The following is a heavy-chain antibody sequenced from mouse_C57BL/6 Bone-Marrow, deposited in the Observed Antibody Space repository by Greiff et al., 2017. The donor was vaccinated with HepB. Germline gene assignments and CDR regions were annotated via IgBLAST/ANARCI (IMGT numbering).Heavy chain of an antibody. Sequence: EVKVEESGGGLVQPGGSMKLSCVASGFTFSNYWMNWVHQSPEKGLEWVAQIRLKSDNYATHYAESVKGRFTISRDDSKSSVYLQMNNLRAEDTGIYYCTGADYFDYWGQGTTLKVSS. J-gene: IGHJ2*01. CDR2: IRLKSDNYAT. V-gene: IGHV6-3*01. CDR1: GFTFSNYW. CDR3: TGADYFDY.